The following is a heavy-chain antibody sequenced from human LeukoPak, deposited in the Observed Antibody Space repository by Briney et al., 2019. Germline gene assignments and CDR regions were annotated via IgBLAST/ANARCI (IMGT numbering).Heavy chain of an antibody. CDR2: IKSKTDGGTK. D-gene: IGHD3-10*01. CDR1: GFTFSNAW. J-gene: IGHJ6*02. Sequence: GGSLRLSCAASGFTFSNAWMSWVRQAPGKGLEWVGRIKSKTDGGTKDYTAPVKGRFTISRDDSKNTLYLQMNSLKTEDTAVYYCTTGPFDYYGSASYLANGMDVWGQGTTVTVSS. CDR3: TTGPFDYYGSASYLANGMDV. V-gene: IGHV3-15*01.